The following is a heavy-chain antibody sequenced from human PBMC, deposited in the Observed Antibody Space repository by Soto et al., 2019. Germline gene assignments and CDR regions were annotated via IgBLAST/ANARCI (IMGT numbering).Heavy chain of an antibody. CDR2: IIPIFGTA. D-gene: IGHD3-22*01. CDR3: ASAPDLVDSSGYYRRPRDAFDI. J-gene: IGHJ3*02. CDR1: GGTXSSYA. V-gene: IGHV1-69*13. Sequence: SXKVSFKAAGGTXSSYAIGLVRQAPGQGLEWIGGIIPIFGTANYAQKFQGRLTITADEYTSTAYMELRILRSEDTAVYYCASAPDLVDSSGYYRRPRDAFDIWGQGTMGTVSS.